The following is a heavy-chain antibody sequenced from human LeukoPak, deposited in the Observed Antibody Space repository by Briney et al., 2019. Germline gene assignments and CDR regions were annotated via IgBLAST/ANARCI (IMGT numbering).Heavy chain of an antibody. J-gene: IGHJ4*02. V-gene: IGHV4-59*12. CDR2: VFDSGST. CDR3: ARGHRGLGKVVPAAIGY. Sequence: SETLSLTCTVSGGSISNYWWSWIRQPPGKGLEWIGYVFDSGSTNYNASLKSRVTISVDTSNNQFSLKLSSVTAADTAVYYCARGHRGLGKVVPAAIGYWGQGTLVTVSS. CDR1: GGSISNYW. D-gene: IGHD2-2*02.